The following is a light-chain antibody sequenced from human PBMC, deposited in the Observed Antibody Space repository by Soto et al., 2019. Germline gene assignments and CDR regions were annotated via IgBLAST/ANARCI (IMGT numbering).Light chain of an antibody. V-gene: IGLV4-69*02. CDR3: QTWDTGIGVA. J-gene: IGLJ2*01. Sequence: QSVLTQSPSASASLGASVKLTCTLSSGHSTYAIAWHQQQPEKGPRYLMNLNSDGRHSKGDGIPDRFSGSTSGAERYLTISSLQSEDEADYYCQTWDTGIGVAFGGGTKLTVL. CDR1: SGHSTYA. CDR2: LNSDGRH.